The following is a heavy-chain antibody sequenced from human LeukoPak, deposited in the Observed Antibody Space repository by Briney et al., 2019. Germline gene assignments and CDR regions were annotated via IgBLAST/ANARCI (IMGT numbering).Heavy chain of an antibody. V-gene: IGHV3-23*01. J-gene: IGHJ3*01. CDR2: ITGSGTTT. D-gene: IGHD4-17*01. CDR3: GIDPNGDYIGAFDF. Sequence: GGSLRLSCVASGIAFRNYAMTWVRQAPGKGLEWVSSITGSGTTTRYADSVKGRFTISRDNSVDTLYLQVNSLSAEDTAVSYCGIDPNGDYIGAFDFWGQGTKVTASS. CDR1: GIAFRNYA.